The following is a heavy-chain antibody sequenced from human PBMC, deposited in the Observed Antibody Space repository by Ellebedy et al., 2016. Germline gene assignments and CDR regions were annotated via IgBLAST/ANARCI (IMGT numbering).Heavy chain of an antibody. CDR2: ISPSGASA. Sequence: ASVKVSCXAFGYTFTNYYSHWVRQAPGQGLEWMGIISPSGASATYAQKLQGRVTMTTDTSTSTAYMELRSLRSDDTAMYYCARGGMLYCSSTYCVDYWGQGTLVTVSS. CDR1: GYTFTNYY. D-gene: IGHD2-2*01. CDR3: ARGGMLYCSSTYCVDY. V-gene: IGHV1-46*01. J-gene: IGHJ4*02.